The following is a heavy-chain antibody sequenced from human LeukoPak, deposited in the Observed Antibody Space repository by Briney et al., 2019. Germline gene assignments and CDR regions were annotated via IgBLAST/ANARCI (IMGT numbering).Heavy chain of an antibody. J-gene: IGHJ4*02. CDR1: GGSISSYSYY. CDR2: INHSGST. Sequence: SETLSLTCTVSGGSISSYSYYWSWIRQPPGTGLEWIGEINHSGSTNYNPSLKSRVTMSVDTSKSQFSLKLSSVTAADTAIYYCAREVDYGDRIFDYWGQGTLVTVSS. D-gene: IGHD4-17*01. V-gene: IGHV4-39*07. CDR3: AREVDYGDRIFDY.